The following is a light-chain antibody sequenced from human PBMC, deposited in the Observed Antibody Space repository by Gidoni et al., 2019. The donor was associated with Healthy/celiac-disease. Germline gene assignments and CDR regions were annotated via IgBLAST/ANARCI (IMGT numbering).Light chain of an antibody. CDR2: AAS. CDR3: QQSYSTPLT. V-gene: IGKV1-39*01. Sequence: DKQMTQSPSSLSASVEDRVNISCRASQSISSYLNWYQQTPGKALKLLIYAASSFQSGFPSRFSGSGFGTDFTLTISSLQPEDFATYYCQQSYSTPLTVGQGTRLEIK. J-gene: IGKJ5*01. CDR1: QSISSY.